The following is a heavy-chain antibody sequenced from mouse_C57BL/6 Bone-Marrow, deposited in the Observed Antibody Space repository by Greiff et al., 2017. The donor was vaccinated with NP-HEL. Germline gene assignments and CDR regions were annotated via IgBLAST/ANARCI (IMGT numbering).Heavy chain of an antibody. CDR1: GYTFTDYE. CDR3: TRCPLYYYAMDY. J-gene: IGHJ4*01. Sequence: VQLQESGAELVRPGASVTLSCKASGYTFTDYEMHWVKQTPVHGLEWIGAIDPETGGTAYNQRFKGKAILTADKSSSTAYLELRSLTSEDSAVYYSTRCPLYYYAMDYWGQGTSVTVSS. V-gene: IGHV1-15*01. CDR2: IDPETGGT.